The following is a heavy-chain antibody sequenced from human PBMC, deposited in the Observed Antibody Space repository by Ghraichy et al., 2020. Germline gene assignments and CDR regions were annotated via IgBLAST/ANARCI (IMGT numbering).Heavy chain of an antibody. V-gene: IGHV3-15*01. CDR3: TTASPSPRYWSGGSCYWHDAFDF. Sequence: GGSLRLSCAASGLTFSNAWMSWVRQAPGKGLEWVGLIKRKTDAGTVDYAAPVKGRFTISRDDSENTLYLQMNSLKTEEPAGYYCTTASPSPRYWSGGSCYWHDAFDFWGRGTMVTVSS. CDR1: GLTFSNAW. CDR2: IKRKTDAGTV. J-gene: IGHJ3*01. D-gene: IGHD2-15*01.